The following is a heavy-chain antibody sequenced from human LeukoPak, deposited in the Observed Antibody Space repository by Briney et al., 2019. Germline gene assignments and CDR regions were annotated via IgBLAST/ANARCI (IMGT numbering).Heavy chain of an antibody. CDR2: ISYDGSNK. CDR1: GFAFSSYI. CDR3: ATSTGDY. Sequence: PGGSLRLSCAASGFAFSSYIMHWVRQAPGKGLEWVAVISYDGSNKYHADSVKGRFTISRDNSKNTLYLLMNSLRTEDTAVYYCATSTGDYWGQGTLVTVSS. J-gene: IGHJ4*02. V-gene: IGHV3-30*04.